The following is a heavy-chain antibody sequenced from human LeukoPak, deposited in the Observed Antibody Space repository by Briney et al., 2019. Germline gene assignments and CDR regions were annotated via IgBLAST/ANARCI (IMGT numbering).Heavy chain of an antibody. Sequence: PGGSLRLSCAASGFTFSNFWVSWVRQVPGEGLEWVANIKQDGSEIHYVDSVKGRFTISRDNAQNSLYLHMHSLRAEDTAVYYCTRDRQGSGIYSIDYWGRGTLVTVSS. J-gene: IGHJ4*02. CDR3: TRDRQGSGIYSIDY. CDR1: GFTFSNFW. D-gene: IGHD3-10*01. V-gene: IGHV3-7*01. CDR2: IKQDGSEI.